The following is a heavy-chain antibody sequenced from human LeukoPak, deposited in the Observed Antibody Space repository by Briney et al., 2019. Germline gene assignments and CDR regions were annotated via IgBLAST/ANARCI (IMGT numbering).Heavy chain of an antibody. CDR3: AKKTYAYGYNGFDF. D-gene: IGHD5-18*01. CDR1: GFTFSTYA. J-gene: IGHJ4*02. Sequence: GGSLRLSCAASGFTFSTYAMSWVRQAPGKGLEWVSSIIGSGGSTDYADSVKGRFTISRDNSKNTLYLQMNNLSAEDTAVYYCAKKTYAYGYNGFDFWGQGTLVTVSS. CDR2: IIGSGGST. V-gene: IGHV3-23*01.